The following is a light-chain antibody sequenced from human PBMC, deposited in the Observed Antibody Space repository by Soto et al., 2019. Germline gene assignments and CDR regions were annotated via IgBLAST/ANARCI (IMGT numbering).Light chain of an antibody. Sequence: EIVLTQSPGTLSLSPGERATLSCRASQSIRSHYLAWYQQKPGQAPRLLISGAHNRAPGIPDRFSGSESGTYFTLRISRLEPEDFAVYYWQQYGSSVTFGQGTKVEIK. CDR2: GAH. CDR3: QQYGSSVT. CDR1: QSIRSHY. V-gene: IGKV3-20*01. J-gene: IGKJ1*01.